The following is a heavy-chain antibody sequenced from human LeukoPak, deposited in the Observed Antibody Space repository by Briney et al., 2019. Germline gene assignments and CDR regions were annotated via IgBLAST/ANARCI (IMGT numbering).Heavy chain of an antibody. CDR3: ARGGAGESADI. Sequence: GSLRLSCAASGFTFSSYAMHWVRQAPGKGLEYVSAISSNGGSTYYANSVKGRFTISRDNSKNTLYLQMGSLRAEDMAVYYCARGGAGESADIWGQGTMVTVSS. CDR1: GFTFSSYA. J-gene: IGHJ3*02. CDR2: ISSNGGST. D-gene: IGHD7-27*01. V-gene: IGHV3-64*01.